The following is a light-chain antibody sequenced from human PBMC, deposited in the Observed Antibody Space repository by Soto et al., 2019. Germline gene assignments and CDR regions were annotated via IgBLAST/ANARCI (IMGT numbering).Light chain of an antibody. CDR2: DVS. Sequence: QSALTQPASVSGSPGQSITISCTGTSSDVGGYNYVSWYQQHPGKAPKLMIHDVSDRPSGVSNRFSGSKSGNTDSLTISGLQAEDEADYYCSSYSSSSTLVVFGGGTKLTVL. J-gene: IGLJ2*01. CDR1: SSDVGGYNY. CDR3: SSYSSSSTLVV. V-gene: IGLV2-14*03.